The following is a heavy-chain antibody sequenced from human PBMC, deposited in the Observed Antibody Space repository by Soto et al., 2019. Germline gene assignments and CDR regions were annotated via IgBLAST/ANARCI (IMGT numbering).Heavy chain of an antibody. J-gene: IGHJ4*02. Sequence: QVQLQESGPGLVKPSETLSLTCTVSGGSISSYYWSWIRQPAGKGLEGIGRIYTSGSTNYNPSLKSRVTTSVDTSMNQFSLKLSSVTAADTAVYYCARDRWDDSSGPPRGYFDYWGQGTLVTVSS. V-gene: IGHV4-4*07. D-gene: IGHD3-22*01. CDR1: GGSISSYY. CDR2: IYTSGST. CDR3: ARDRWDDSSGPPRGYFDY.